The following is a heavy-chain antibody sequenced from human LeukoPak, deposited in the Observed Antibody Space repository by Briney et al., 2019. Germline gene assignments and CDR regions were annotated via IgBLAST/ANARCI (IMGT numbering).Heavy chain of an antibody. CDR3: ARGGAYSYSHNDY. CDR2: INSDGSST. Sequence: GGSLRLSCAASGFTFSHYWRHWVRHAPGKGRVWVSRINSDGSSTTYADSVKGRFTISRDNAENTLYLQMNSLRTEDTAVYYCARGGAYSYSHNDYWGQGSVVTVSS. D-gene: IGHD2-15*01. J-gene: IGHJ4*02. V-gene: IGHV3-74*03. CDR1: GFTFSHYW.